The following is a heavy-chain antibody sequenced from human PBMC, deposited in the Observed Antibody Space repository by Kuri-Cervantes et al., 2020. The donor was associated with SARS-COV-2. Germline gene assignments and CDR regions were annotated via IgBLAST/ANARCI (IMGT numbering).Heavy chain of an antibody. Sequence: GESLKISCAASGFTFSGHWIHWVRQAPGKGLVWVSRINPDGSYTNNADSVKGRSTLSRDNAKNMLFLQMNSLRAEDTAVYYCVRDGGYWNFDYWGQGTLVTVSS. CDR3: VRDGGYWNFDY. CDR1: GFTFSGHW. CDR2: INPDGSYT. D-gene: IGHD1-1*01. J-gene: IGHJ4*02. V-gene: IGHV3-74*01.